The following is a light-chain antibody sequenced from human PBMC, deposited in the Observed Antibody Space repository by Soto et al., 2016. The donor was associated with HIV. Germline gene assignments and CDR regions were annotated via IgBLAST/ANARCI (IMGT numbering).Light chain of an antibody. CDR3: QVWDSNTDHQ. J-gene: IGLJ2*01. V-gene: IGLV3-21*03. Sequence: SYELTQPPSVSVAPGKTANITCGGNNIGSKSVHWYQQKPGQAPVLVVYDDNDRPSGIPERFSGSNSGNTATLTISRVEAGDEADYYCQVWDSNTDHQFGGGTKLT. CDR1: NIGSKS. CDR2: DDN.